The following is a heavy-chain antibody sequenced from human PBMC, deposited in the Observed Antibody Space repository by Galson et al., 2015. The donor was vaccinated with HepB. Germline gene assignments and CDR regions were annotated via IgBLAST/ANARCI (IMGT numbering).Heavy chain of an antibody. Sequence: RLSCAASGFTVSSNYMSWVRQAPGKGLEWVSVIYSGGSTYYADSVKGRFTISRDNSKNTLYLQMNSLRAEDTAVYYCARARQQLGIFDYWGQGTLVTVSS. CDR1: GFTVSSNY. CDR3: ARARQQLGIFDY. V-gene: IGHV3-66*01. CDR2: IYSGGST. D-gene: IGHD6-13*01. J-gene: IGHJ4*02.